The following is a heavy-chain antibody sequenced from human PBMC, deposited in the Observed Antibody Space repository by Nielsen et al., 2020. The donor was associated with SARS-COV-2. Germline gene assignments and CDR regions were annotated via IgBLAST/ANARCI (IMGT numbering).Heavy chain of an antibody. CDR1: GFTFSTYD. CDR3: TRGAAGFDP. J-gene: IGHJ5*02. CDR2: IGKGGET. D-gene: IGHD2-15*01. Sequence: LKLSCAASGFTFSTYDMHWARQGPGEGLEWVSGIGKGGETYYLGSVKGRFTISRENAKNSLYLQMNNLRVGDTAVYYCTRGAAGFDPWGQGTLVTVSS. V-gene: IGHV3-13*04.